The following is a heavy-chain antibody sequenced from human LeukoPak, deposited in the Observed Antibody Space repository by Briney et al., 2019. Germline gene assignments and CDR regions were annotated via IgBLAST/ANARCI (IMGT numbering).Heavy chain of an antibody. CDR1: GYTFTSNG. J-gene: IGHJ4*02. D-gene: IGHD1-1*01. CDR3: ARRSNWNDVTFDF. CDR2: ISAYNGST. V-gene: IGHV1-18*01. Sequence: ASVTVSCKASGYTFTSNGVSWVRQAPGQGLEWVGWISAYNGSTNYAQNLQGRVTMTTDTSTNTAYMELRSLRSDDTAMYYCARRSNWNDVTFDFWGQGTLVTVSS.